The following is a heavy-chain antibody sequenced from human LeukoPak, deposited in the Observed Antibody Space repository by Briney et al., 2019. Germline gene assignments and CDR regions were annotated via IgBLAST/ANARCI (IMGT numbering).Heavy chain of an antibody. CDR2: ISSSGGTV. CDR1: GFTFSSYE. J-gene: IGHJ3*02. CDR3: ARDGGDYTSVGSFDI. D-gene: IGHD4-17*01. V-gene: IGHV3-48*03. Sequence: PGGSLRLSCAASGFTFSSYEMDWVRQAPGKGLEWVSYISSSGGTVHYADSVKGRFTISRDNAKNSRYLQMNSLRAEDTAVYYCARDGGDYTSVGSFDIWGQGTMVTVSS.